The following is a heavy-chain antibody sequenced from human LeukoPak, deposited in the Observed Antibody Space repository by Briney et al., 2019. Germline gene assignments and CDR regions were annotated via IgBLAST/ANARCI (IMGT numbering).Heavy chain of an antibody. J-gene: IGHJ4*02. Sequence: GGSLRLSCAASGFTFSSYGMHWVRQAPGKGLEWVAVISYDGSNKYYADSVKGRFTISRDNSKNTLYLQMNSLRAENTAVYYCARDYYDSSGYPKNDYWGQGTPVTVSS. CDR3: ARDYYDSSGYPKNDY. D-gene: IGHD3-22*01. CDR1: GFTFSSYG. CDR2: ISYDGSNK. V-gene: IGHV3-30*03.